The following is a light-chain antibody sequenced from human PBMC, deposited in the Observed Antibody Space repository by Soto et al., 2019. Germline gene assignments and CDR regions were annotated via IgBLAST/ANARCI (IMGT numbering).Light chain of an antibody. Sequence: QSVLTQPASVSGSPGQSIAISCTGTSSDIGSYNYVSWYQQHPGKAPKLIIHEVSNRPSGISDRFSGSKSGNTASLTISGLQADDEADYYCSSHTTYSTRIFGTGTKVT. CDR2: EVS. V-gene: IGLV2-14*01. CDR3: SSHTTYSTRI. J-gene: IGLJ1*01. CDR1: SSDIGSYNY.